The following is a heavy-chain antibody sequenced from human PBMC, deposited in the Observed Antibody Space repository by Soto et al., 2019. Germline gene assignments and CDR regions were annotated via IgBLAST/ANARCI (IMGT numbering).Heavy chain of an antibody. CDR1: GYTFTSYG. J-gene: IGHJ2*01. D-gene: IGHD3-22*01. Sequence: QVQLVQSGAEVKKPGASVKVSCKASGYTFTSYGISWVRQAPGQGLEWMGWISAYNGNTNYAQKLLGRVTMTTDTSTSTAYMGLSSLTSHDTAEYYCARIYYYDSSGYPSTNWYFDLWVRGTLVTVSS. V-gene: IGHV1-18*01. CDR3: ARIYYYDSSGYPSTNWYFDL. CDR2: ISAYNGNT.